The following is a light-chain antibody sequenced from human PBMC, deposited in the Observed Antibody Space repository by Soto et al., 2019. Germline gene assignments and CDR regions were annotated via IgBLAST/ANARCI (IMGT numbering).Light chain of an antibody. CDR2: DAS. V-gene: IGKV1-39*01. Sequence: DIQMTQSPSLLSASVGDRVTITCRASETISHFLNWYQQKPGKAPKLLIYDASSLQSGVPSRFSGSGSGADFTLTIGSLQPEDFAIYYCQQSYRTPLTFGGGTEVDVK. CDR3: QQSYRTPLT. J-gene: IGKJ4*01. CDR1: ETISHF.